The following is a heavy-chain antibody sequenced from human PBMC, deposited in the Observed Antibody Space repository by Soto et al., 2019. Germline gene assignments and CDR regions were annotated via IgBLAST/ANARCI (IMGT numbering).Heavy chain of an antibody. D-gene: IGHD2-15*01. Sequence: VQLLESGGGLVQPGGSLRLSCAASGFTFSNYAMSWVRQAPGKALEWVSSINIVGGNTNYADSVRGRFTMSRDDSKNTVFLQMNSRRAEDTAIDYFPKIYSVDSWGQGTLVTVSS. CDR2: INIVGGNT. CDR3: PKIYSVDS. J-gene: IGHJ4*02. V-gene: IGHV3-23*01. CDR1: GFTFSNYA.